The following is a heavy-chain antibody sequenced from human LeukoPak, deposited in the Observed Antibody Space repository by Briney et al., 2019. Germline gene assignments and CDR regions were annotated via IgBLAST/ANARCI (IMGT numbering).Heavy chain of an antibody. CDR1: GGSLSTYH. D-gene: IGHD5-18*01. CDR3: ARDKQHSYGRYFDH. CDR2: MLSSVNN. V-gene: IGHV4-59*01. Sequence: SETVSLTCSVSGGSLSTYHWNWIRKSPGKGLEWIGYMLSSVNNNYNPSLRSRVTMSVDTSKNQVALMLSSVTAADTAVYYCARDKQHSYGRYFDHWGQGALVTVSS. J-gene: IGHJ4*02.